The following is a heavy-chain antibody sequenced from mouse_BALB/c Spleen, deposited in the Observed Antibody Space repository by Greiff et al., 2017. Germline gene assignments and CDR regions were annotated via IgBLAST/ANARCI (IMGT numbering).Heavy chain of an antibody. D-gene: IGHD1-1*01. CDR1: GFSLTSYD. J-gene: IGHJ4*01. CDR2: IWTGGGT. CDR3: VRDRGFITTVVRAMDY. V-gene: IGHV2-9-2*01. Sequence: QVQLKESGPGLVAPSQSLSITCTVSGFSLTSYDISWIRQPPGKGLEWLGVIWTGGGTNYNSAFMSRLSISKDNSKSQVFLKMNSLQTDDTAIYYCVRDRGFITTVVRAMDYWGQGTSVTVSS.